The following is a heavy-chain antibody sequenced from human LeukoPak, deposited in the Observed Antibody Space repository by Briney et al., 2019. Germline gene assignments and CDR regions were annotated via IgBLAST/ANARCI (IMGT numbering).Heavy chain of an antibody. J-gene: IGHJ5*02. CDR3: ASSSMYSGSYSRPKGFDP. Sequence: SETLSLTCTVSGGSISSSSYYWGWIRQPPGKGLEWIGSFYYSGSTYYNPSLKSRVTISVDTSKNQFSLKLSSVTAADTAVYYCASSSMYSGSYSRPKGFDPWGQGTLVTVSS. V-gene: IGHV4-39*07. CDR2: FYYSGST. D-gene: IGHD1-26*01. CDR1: GGSISSSSYY.